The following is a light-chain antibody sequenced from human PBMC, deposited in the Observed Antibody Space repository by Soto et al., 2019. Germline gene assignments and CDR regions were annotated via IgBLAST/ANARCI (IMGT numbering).Light chain of an antibody. V-gene: IGLV2-8*01. CDR2: EVN. CDR1: SSDVGAYNY. CDR3: SSHTGSNTYV. J-gene: IGLJ1*01. Sequence: SVLTQPPSASGSPGQSVTISCTGTSSDVGAYNYVSWYQQHPGKAPKLIIYEVNKRPSGVPDRFSGSKSGNTASLTVSGLQAEDEADYYCSSHTGSNTYVFGAGIKVTVL.